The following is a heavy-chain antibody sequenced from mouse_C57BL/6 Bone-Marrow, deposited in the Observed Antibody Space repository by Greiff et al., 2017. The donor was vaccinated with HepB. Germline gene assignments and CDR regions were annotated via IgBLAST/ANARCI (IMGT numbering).Heavy chain of an antibody. CDR2: ISDGGSYT. V-gene: IGHV5-4*03. CDR1: GFTFSSYA. Sequence: EVKLVESGGGLVKPGGFLKLSCAASGFTFSSYAMSWVRQTPEKRLEWVATISDGGSYTYYPDNVKGRFTISRDNAKNNLYLQMSHLKSEDTAMYYCARRGHSNYDAMDYWGQGTSVTVSS. CDR3: ARRGHSNYDAMDY. D-gene: IGHD2-5*01. J-gene: IGHJ4*01.